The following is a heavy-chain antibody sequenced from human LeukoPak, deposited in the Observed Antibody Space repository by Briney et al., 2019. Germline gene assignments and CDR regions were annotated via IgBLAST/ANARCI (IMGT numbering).Heavy chain of an antibody. Sequence: GGSLRLSCAASGVTVSDNYMSWVRQAPGKGLEWVSLIYSGGSTYYADSVKGRFTISRDNSKNTLYLQMNSLRAEDTAVYYCASGSSVFPDWGQGTLVTVSS. CDR1: GVTVSDNY. CDR3: ASGSSVFPD. D-gene: IGHD3-10*01. CDR2: IYSGGST. J-gene: IGHJ4*02. V-gene: IGHV3-53*01.